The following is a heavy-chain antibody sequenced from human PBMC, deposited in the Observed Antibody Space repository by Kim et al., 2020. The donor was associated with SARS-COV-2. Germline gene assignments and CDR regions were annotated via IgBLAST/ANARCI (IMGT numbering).Heavy chain of an antibody. Sequence: VKGRFTISRDNAKNSLYLQMNSLRAEDTAVYYCARDFNDYGDYRAEYFQHWGQGTLVTVSS. J-gene: IGHJ1*01. CDR3: ARDFNDYGDYRAEYFQH. V-gene: IGHV3-11*06. D-gene: IGHD4-17*01.